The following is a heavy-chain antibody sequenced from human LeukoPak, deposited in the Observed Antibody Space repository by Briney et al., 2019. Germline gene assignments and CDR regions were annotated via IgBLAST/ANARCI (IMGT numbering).Heavy chain of an antibody. CDR1: GFTFSSYA. J-gene: IGHJ6*02. CDR3: AKGVHYDILTGYRYYYYGMDV. Sequence: PGGSLRLSCAASGFTFSSYAMSWVCQAPGKGLEWVSAISGSGGSTYYADSVKGRFTISRDNSKNTLYLQMNSLRAEDTAVYYCAKGVHYDILTGYRYYYYGMDVWGQGTTVTVSS. D-gene: IGHD3-9*01. CDR2: ISGSGGST. V-gene: IGHV3-23*01.